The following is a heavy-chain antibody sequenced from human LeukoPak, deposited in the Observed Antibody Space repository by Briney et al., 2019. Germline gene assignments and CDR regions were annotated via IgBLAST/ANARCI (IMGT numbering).Heavy chain of an antibody. CDR2: ITNDGSST. CDR3: TREGDYGDYFDY. J-gene: IGHJ4*02. Sequence: GGSLRLSCAASGFTFSSYWMHWVRQAPGKGLVWVSRITNDGSSTSHADSVKGRFTISRDNAKNTLYLQMNSLRAEDTAVYYCTREGDYGDYFDYWGQGTLVTVSS. CDR1: GFTFSSYW. V-gene: IGHV3-74*01. D-gene: IGHD4-17*01.